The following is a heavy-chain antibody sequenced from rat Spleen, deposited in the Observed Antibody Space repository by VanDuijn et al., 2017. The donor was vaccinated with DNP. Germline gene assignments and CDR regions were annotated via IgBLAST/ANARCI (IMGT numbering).Heavy chain of an antibody. J-gene: IGHJ2*01. CDR2: IIYDGSST. V-gene: IGHV5-17*01. D-gene: IGHD1-1*01. CDR3: ARLPITTVADH. Sequence: EVLLVESGGGLGQPGRALKLSCTASGFTFSDYAMAWVRQAPKKGLEWVATIIYDGSSTYYRDSVKGRFTISRDNAKRTLYLQMNSLRSEDTATYYCARLPITTVADHWGQGVMVTVSS. CDR1: GFTFSDYA.